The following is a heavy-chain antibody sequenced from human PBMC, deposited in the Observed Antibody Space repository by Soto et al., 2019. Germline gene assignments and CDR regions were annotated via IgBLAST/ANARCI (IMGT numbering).Heavy chain of an antibody. CDR1: GFTFSSYS. V-gene: IGHV3-21*01. J-gene: IGHJ3*02. CDR2: ISSSSIYI. D-gene: IGHD6-19*01. CDR3: ARVELRSSGWQTPIDAFDI. Sequence: GGSLRLSCAASGFTFSSYSMNWVRQAPGKGLEWVSSISSSSIYIYYADSVKGRFTISRDNAKNSLFLQMNSLRAEDTAVYYCARVELRSSGWQTPIDAFDIWGQGTMVTVSS.